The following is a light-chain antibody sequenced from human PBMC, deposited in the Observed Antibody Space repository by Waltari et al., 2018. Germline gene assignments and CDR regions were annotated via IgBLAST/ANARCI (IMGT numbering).Light chain of an antibody. CDR3: CSYAGTYTFV. CDR2: DVV. V-gene: IGLV2-11*03. CDR1: VGVEDY. Sequence: VGVEDYVSWYQQLPGKAPKLILYDVVKRPSGVPSRFSGSKYGTTASLTISSLQTDDEATYYCCSYAGTYTFVFGGGTKLTVL. J-gene: IGLJ3*02.